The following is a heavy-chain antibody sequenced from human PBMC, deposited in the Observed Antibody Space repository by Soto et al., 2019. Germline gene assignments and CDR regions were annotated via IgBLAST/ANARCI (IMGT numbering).Heavy chain of an antibody. J-gene: IGHJ4*02. D-gene: IGHD2-15*01. V-gene: IGHV4-34*01. Sequence: SETLSLTCAVYGGSFSGYYWSWIRQPPGKGLEWIGEINHSGSTNYNPSLKSRVTISVDTSKNQFFLKLTSVTAADTAVYYCASSYRSGGSFYSIRFDYWGQGTLVTVSS. CDR1: GGSFSGYY. CDR2: INHSGST. CDR3: ASSYRSGGSFYSIRFDY.